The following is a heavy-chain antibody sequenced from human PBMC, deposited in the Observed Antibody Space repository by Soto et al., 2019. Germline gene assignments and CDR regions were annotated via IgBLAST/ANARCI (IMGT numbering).Heavy chain of an antibody. CDR1: GGSVSSGSYY. V-gene: IGHV4-61*01. J-gene: IGHJ4*02. Sequence: SETLSLTCIVSGGSVSSGSYYWSWIRQPPGKGLEWIGYIYYTGRIDYNPSLKSRITILLDTSKNRFSLELTSVTAADTAVYYCARDFDYFDSWGQGTLVTVSS. CDR2: IYYTGRI. D-gene: IGHD3-3*01. CDR3: ARDFDYFDS.